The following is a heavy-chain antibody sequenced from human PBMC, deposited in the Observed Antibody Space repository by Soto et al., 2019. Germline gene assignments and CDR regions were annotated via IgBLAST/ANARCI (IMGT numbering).Heavy chain of an antibody. D-gene: IGHD3-22*01. V-gene: IGHV3-21*01. CDR2: ISSSSSYI. CDR1: GFTFSSYS. J-gene: IGHJ4*02. CDR3: ARDGGYYYDSSGYFGDF. Sequence: EVQLVESGGGLVKPGGSLRLSCAASGFTFSSYSMNWVRQAPGKGLEWVSSISSSSSYIYYADSVKGRFTISRDNAKNSLYLQMNSLRAEDTAVYYCARDGGYYYDSSGYFGDFGGQGTLVTVSS.